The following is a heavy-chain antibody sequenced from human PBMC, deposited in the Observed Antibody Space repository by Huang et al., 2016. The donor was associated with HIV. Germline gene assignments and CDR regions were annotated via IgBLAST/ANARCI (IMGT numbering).Heavy chain of an antibody. J-gene: IGHJ3*02. CDR2: IYHSGST. CDR1: GGSISSGDYS. CDR3: ARDLGSPVAFDI. D-gene: IGHD3-16*01. Sequence: QLQLQESGSGLVKPSQTLSLTCAVSGGSISSGDYSWSWIRQPPGKGLEWIGYIYHSGSTSYIPSLKSRVTISVDRSKNQFSLKLSSVTAADTAVYYCARDLGSPVAFDIWGQGTMVTVSS. V-gene: IGHV4-30-2*01.